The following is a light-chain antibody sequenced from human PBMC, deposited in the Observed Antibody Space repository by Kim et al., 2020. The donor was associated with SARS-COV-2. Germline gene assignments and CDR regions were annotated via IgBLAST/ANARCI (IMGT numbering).Light chain of an antibody. CDR2: GAS. J-gene: IGKJ1*01. CDR3: QQYGSSPWT. V-gene: IGKV3-20*01. CDR1: QSVNNNF. Sequence: SPGERATLSCRASQSVNNNFLAWSQHRPGQAPRLLIYGASTRATGIPDRFSASGSGTDFTLTISRLEPEDFAVYYCQQYGSSPWTFGQGTKVDIK.